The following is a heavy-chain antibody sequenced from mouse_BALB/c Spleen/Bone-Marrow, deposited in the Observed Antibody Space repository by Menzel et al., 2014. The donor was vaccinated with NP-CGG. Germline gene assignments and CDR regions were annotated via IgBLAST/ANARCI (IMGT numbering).Heavy chain of an antibody. CDR2: IDPETGGN. V-gene: IGHV1-15*01. CDR1: GYTFTDYE. Sequence: QVQLKQSGAELVRPGASVTLSCKASGYTFTDYEIHWVKQTPVHGLEWIGAIDPETGGNAYNQKFKGKATLTADKSSSTAHMELRSLTSEDSAVYYCTRNWDDYFDYWGQGTTLTVSS. D-gene: IGHD4-1*01. J-gene: IGHJ2*01. CDR3: TRNWDDYFDY.